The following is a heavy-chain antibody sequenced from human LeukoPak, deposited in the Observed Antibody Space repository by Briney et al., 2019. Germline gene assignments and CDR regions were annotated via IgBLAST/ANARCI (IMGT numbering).Heavy chain of an antibody. CDR1: GFTLSSYA. D-gene: IGHD6-6*01. CDR2: VSHGDGST. Sequence: GGSLRLSCAASGFTLSSYAMNWVRQVPGKGLEWVSAVSHGDGSTFYADSVKGRFIISRDNSKNTLYLQMNSLSAEDTAIYYCARKSLATRAMDFWGQGTLVTVSS. V-gene: IGHV3-23*01. J-gene: IGHJ4*02. CDR3: ARKSLATRAMDF.